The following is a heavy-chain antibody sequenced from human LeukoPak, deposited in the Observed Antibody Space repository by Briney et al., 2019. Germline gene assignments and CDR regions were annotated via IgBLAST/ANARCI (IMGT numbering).Heavy chain of an antibody. V-gene: IGHV1-2*02. CDR1: GYTFTGYY. CDR2: INPNSGGI. CDR3: ARGRYSSGWFNDY. Sequence: ASVKVSCKASGYTFTGYYMHWVRQAPGQGLEWMGWINPNSGGINYAQKFQGRVTMTRDTSISTAYMELSRLRSDDTAVYYCARGRYSSGWFNDYWGQGTLVTVSS. D-gene: IGHD6-19*01. J-gene: IGHJ4*02.